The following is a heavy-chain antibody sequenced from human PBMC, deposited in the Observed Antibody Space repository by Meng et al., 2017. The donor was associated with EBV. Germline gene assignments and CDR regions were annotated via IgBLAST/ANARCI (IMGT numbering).Heavy chain of an antibody. D-gene: IGHD2-15*01. CDR3: ARGRGVYCSGGSCYPGWFDP. V-gene: IGHV1-8*01. CDR1: GYTFTSYG. CDR2: MNPNSGNT. Sequence: HVGQSWAEVKKPGASVKVSCKASGYTFTSYGINWVRQATGQGLEWMGWMNPNSGNTGYAQKFQGRVTMTRNTSISTAYMELSSLRSEDTAVYYCARGRGVYCSGGSCYPGWFDPWGQGTLVTASS. J-gene: IGHJ5*02.